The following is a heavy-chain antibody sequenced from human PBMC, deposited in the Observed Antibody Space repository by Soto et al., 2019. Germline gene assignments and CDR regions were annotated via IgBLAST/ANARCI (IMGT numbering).Heavy chain of an antibody. Sequence: GGSLRLSCVGSGFLFSEKSMNWVRQAPGKGLEWVSSISTLNTYIYYADSVRGRFTISRDNAHSSLFLQMNSLRDEDTAVYYCAKPIIDLYGSGSPSVFYYGMDVWGRGTTVTVSS. J-gene: IGHJ6*02. D-gene: IGHD3-10*01. CDR1: GFLFSEKS. CDR2: ISTLNTYI. V-gene: IGHV3-21*04. CDR3: AKPIIDLYGSGSPSVFYYGMDV.